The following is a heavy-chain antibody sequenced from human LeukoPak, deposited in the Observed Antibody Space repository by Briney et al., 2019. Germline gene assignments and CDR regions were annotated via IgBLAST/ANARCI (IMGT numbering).Heavy chain of an antibody. Sequence: PSETLSLTCTVSGGSISSYYWSWIRQPPGKGLEWIGYIYYSGSTNYNPSLKSRVTISVDTSKNQFSLKLSSVTAADTAVYYCARSCDYYDSSCTHYWGQGTLVTVSS. CDR2: IYYSGST. D-gene: IGHD3-22*01. CDR3: ARSCDYYDSSCTHY. CDR1: GGSISSYY. V-gene: IGHV4-59*01. J-gene: IGHJ4*02.